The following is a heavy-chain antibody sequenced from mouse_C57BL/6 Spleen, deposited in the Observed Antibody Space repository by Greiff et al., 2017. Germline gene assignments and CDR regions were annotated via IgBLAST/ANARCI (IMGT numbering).Heavy chain of an antibody. CDR3: ANYYGSSHWYFDV. Sequence: VQLQQSGPELVKPGASVKISCKASGYTFTDYYMNWVKQSHGKSLEWIGDINPNNGGTSYNQKFKGKATLTVDKSSSTAYMELRSLTSEDSAVYYCANYYGSSHWYFDVWGTGTTVTVSS. CDR1: GYTFTDYY. J-gene: IGHJ1*03. V-gene: IGHV1-26*01. CDR2: INPNNGGT. D-gene: IGHD1-1*01.